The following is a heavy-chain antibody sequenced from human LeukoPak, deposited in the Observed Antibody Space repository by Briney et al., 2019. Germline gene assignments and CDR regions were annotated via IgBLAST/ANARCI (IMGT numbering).Heavy chain of an antibody. V-gene: IGHV1-18*01. CDR1: GYSLITYG. CDR3: ARDRRYSGYETYDY. D-gene: IGHD5-12*01. CDR2: NSVYNGNT. J-gene: IGHJ4*02. Sequence: ASVKVSCKASGYSLITYGISWVRQAPGQGLEWMGWNSVYNGNTNYAQKFQGRLTMTTDTSTSTAYMELRSLRSDDTAVYYCARDRRYSGYETYDYWGQGTLVTVSS.